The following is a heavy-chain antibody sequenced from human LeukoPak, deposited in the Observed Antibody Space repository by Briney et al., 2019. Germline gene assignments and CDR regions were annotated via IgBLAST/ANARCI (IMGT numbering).Heavy chain of an antibody. D-gene: IGHD3-10*01. Sequence: ASVKVSCKASGYTFTAYYMHWVRQAPGQGLEWMGWINPNSGGTNYAQKFQGRVTMSRDTSISTAYMELSRLGSDDTAVYYCARNLWFGESSDAFDMWGQGTMVTVSS. J-gene: IGHJ3*02. CDR2: INPNSGGT. CDR3: ARNLWFGESSDAFDM. V-gene: IGHV1-2*02. CDR1: GYTFTAYY.